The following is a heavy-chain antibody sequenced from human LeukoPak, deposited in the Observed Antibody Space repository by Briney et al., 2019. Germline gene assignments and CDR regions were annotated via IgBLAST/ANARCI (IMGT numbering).Heavy chain of an antibody. CDR1: GGSISSYY. CDR3: ARQLYCDGDCSNWFDP. J-gene: IGHJ5*02. Sequence: SETLSLTCTVSGGSISSYYWSWIRQPPGKGLEWIGYIYYSGSTNYNPSLKSRVTISVDTSKNQFSLKLSSVTAADTAVYYCARQLYCDGDCSNWFDPWGQGTLVTVSS. CDR2: IYYSGST. V-gene: IGHV4-59*08. D-gene: IGHD2-21*02.